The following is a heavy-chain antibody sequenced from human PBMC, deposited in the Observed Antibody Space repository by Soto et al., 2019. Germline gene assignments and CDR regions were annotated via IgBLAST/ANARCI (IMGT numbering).Heavy chain of an antibody. CDR3: ARGCSSTSCTHDAFDI. J-gene: IGHJ3*02. Sequence: ASVKVSCKASGYTFTGYYMHWVRQAPGQGLEWMGWINPNSGGTNYAQKFQGWVTMTRDTSISTAYMELSRLRSDDTAVYYCARGCSSTSCTHDAFDIWGQGTMVTVPS. V-gene: IGHV1-2*04. CDR2: INPNSGGT. CDR1: GYTFTGYY. D-gene: IGHD2-2*01.